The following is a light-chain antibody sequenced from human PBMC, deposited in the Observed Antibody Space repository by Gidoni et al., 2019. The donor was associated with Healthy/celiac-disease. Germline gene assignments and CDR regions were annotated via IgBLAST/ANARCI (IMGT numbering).Light chain of an antibody. CDR1: QRISSY. V-gene: IGKV1-9*01. CDR3: QQLNSYPPSIT. J-gene: IGKJ5*01. Sequence: DIQLTQSPSFLSASVGDRVTITCRACQRISSYLAWYQQKPAKAPKLLIYAASTLQSGVPARFSGSGSGTEFTLTISSLQPEDFAAYYYQQLNSYPPSITFGQXTRLEIK. CDR2: AAS.